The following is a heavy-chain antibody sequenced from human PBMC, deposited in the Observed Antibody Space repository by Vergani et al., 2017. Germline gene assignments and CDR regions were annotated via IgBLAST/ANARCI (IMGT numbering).Heavy chain of an antibody. CDR3: TRDAVTIWEHIVVVTAPPVYYYYYYGMDV. V-gene: IGHV3-15*01. CDR1: GFTFSSAW. D-gene: IGHD2-21*02. J-gene: IGHJ6*02. CDR2: IRPKTHGETT. Sequence: EVQLVESGGGLVQPGGSLRLSCTTSGFTFSSAWMSWVRQAPGKGLEWVARIRPKTHGETTDYAAPVKGRFTISRDDSKNTLYLQMNSLKTEDTAVYYCTRDAVTIWEHIVVVTAPPVYYYYYYGMDVWGQGTTVTVSS.